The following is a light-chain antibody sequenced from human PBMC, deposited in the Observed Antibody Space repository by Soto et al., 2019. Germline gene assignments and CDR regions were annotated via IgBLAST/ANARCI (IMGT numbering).Light chain of an antibody. CDR3: QKYGSSPIT. Sequence: EIVLTQSPGTLSLSPGESATLSCRASQSVSSSYLAWYQQKPGQAPRLLIYGASSRATGVPDRFSGSGSGTDFTLTISRLEPEEFAVYYCQKYGSSPITVGQGTRLEIK. CDR2: GAS. J-gene: IGKJ5*01. V-gene: IGKV3-20*01. CDR1: QSVSSSY.